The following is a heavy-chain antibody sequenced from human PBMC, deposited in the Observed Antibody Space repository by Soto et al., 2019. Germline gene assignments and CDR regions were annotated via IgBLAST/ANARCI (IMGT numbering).Heavy chain of an antibody. J-gene: IGHJ6*02. CDR1: GFTFSSYG. D-gene: IGHD6-19*01. CDR2: ISYDGSNK. CDR3: VKVRSSGWDEYGMDV. V-gene: IGHV3-30*18. Sequence: QVQLVESGGGVVQPGRSLRLSCAASGFTFSSYGMHWVRQAPGKGLEWVAVISYDGSNKYYADSVKGRFTISRDNSKNTLYLQMNSLRAEDTAVYYCVKVRSSGWDEYGMDVWGQGTTVTVSS.